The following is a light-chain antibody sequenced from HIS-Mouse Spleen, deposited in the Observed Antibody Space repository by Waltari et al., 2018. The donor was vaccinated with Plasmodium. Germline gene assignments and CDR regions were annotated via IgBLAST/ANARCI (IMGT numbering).Light chain of an antibody. V-gene: IGLV3-10*01. J-gene: IGLJ3*02. Sequence: SYELTQPPSVSVSPGQTARITCSGDALQKKYAYWYQQKSGQAPVLVIYEDSKRPSRIPERFSGSSSGTMATLTISGAQVEDEADYYCYSTDSSGNHRVFGGGTKLTVL. CDR3: YSTDSSGNHRV. CDR1: ALQKKY. CDR2: EDS.